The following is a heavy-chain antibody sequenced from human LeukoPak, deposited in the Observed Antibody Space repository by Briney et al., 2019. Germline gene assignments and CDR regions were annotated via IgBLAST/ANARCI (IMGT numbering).Heavy chain of an antibody. J-gene: IGHJ5*02. CDR1: GGSISSSSYY. CDR3: ARDLLWFGELLCWFDP. CDR2: IYYSGST. D-gene: IGHD3-10*01. V-gene: IGHV4-39*07. Sequence: SETLSLTCTVSGGSISSSSYYWGWIRQPPGKGLGWIGSIYYSGSTYYNPSLKSRVTISVDTSKNQFSLKLSSVTAADTAVYYCARDLLWFGELLCWFDPWGQGTLVTVSS.